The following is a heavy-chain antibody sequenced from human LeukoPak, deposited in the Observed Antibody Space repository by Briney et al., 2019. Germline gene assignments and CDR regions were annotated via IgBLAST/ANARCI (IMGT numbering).Heavy chain of an antibody. CDR1: EFSFSRYA. Sequence: PGGSLRLSCSASEFSFSRYAMHWVRQGPGKGLEHDSTISSNGASTYYADSAKGRFTISRDNSKNTLYLQLSSLSAEDTAVYYCVKGGYYDSSGFPEYFQDWGQGTLVSASS. V-gene: IGHV3-64D*09. CDR2: ISSNGAST. CDR3: VKGGYYDSSGFPEYFQD. J-gene: IGHJ1*01. D-gene: IGHD3-22*01.